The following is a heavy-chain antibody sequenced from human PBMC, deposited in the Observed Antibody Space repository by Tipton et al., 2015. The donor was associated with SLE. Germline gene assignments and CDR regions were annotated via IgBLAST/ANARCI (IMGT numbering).Heavy chain of an antibody. Sequence: SLRLSCAASGFTFSSYWMSWVRQAPGKGLEWVANIKQDGSEKYYVDSVKGRFTISRDNAKNSLYLQMNSLRAEDTAVYYCARGGDDGRYYYYMDVWGKGTTVTVSS. D-gene: IGHD1-26*01. J-gene: IGHJ6*03. CDR1: GFTFSSYW. CDR2: IKQDGSEK. V-gene: IGHV3-7*04. CDR3: ARGGDDGRYYYYMDV.